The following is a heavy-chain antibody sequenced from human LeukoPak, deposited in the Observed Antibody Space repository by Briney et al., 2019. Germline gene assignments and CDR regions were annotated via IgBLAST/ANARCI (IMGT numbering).Heavy chain of an antibody. CDR3: VREYSSSSGRAFDI. J-gene: IGHJ3*02. V-gene: IGHV3-74*01. Sequence: GGSLRLSCAASGFTFSSHWMHWVRQAPGKGLVWVSRISTDGSSTNSADSVKGRFTISRDNAKNTLYLQMNSLRAEDTAVYYCVREYSSSSGRAFDIWGQGTMVTVSP. CDR1: GFTFSSHW. CDR2: ISTDGSST. D-gene: IGHD6-6*01.